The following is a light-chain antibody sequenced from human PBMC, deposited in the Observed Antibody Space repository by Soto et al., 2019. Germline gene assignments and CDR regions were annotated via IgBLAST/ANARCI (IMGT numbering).Light chain of an antibody. CDR3: ASYTSSDTVM. CDR2: DVT. CDR1: SSDVGAYNY. Sequence: QSALTQPASVSGSPGQSITISCTGTSSDVGAYNYVSWYQHHPGKAPKLMIYDVTNRPSGVSNRFSGSKSGNTASLTISGLQAEDEADYYCASYTSSDTVMFGGGTQLTVL. J-gene: IGLJ3*02. V-gene: IGLV2-14*03.